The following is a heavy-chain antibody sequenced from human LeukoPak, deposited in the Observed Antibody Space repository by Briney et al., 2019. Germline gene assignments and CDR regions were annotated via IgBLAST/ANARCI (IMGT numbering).Heavy chain of an antibody. J-gene: IGHJ4*02. CDR3: ARQTGSGLFILP. Sequence: SETLSLTCTVSGVSISSSNSYWGWIRQPPGKGPEWIGSIYYSGNTYYNASLKSQVSISIDTSKNQFSLRLTSVTAADTAVYYCARQTGSGLFILPGGQGTLVTVSS. V-gene: IGHV4-39*01. D-gene: IGHD3/OR15-3a*01. CDR2: IYYSGNT. CDR1: GVSISSSNSY.